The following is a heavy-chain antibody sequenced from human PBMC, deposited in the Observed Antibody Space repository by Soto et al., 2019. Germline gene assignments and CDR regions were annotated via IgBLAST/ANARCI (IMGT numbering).Heavy chain of an antibody. V-gene: IGHV3-23*01. CDR2: ISGRGGST. CDR1: GFTFSRYA. J-gene: IGHJ4*02. CDR3: AKDRPAAGKVFDY. D-gene: IGHD6-13*01. Sequence: GSLTLPRAAPGFTFSRYAMSRVPQAPGKGLELVSAISGRGGSTYYADSVKGRFTISRDNSKNTLYLQMNSLRAEDTAVYYCAKDRPAAGKVFDYWGQGTLVTVSS.